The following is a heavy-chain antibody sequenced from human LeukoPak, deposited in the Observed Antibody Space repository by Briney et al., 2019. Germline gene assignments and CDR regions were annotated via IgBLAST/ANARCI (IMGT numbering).Heavy chain of an antibody. J-gene: IGHJ6*02. V-gene: IGHV3-11*01. D-gene: IGHD3-9*01. Sequence: GGSLRLSCAASGFTFSAYNMNWVRQAPGKGLEWVSYITNGGSTIHHADSVKGRFTISRDNAKKPLYLQMNSLRAEDTAVYYCARSIGLTGGGVDVWGQGTTVTVSS. CDR1: GFTFSAYN. CDR3: ARSIGLTGGGVDV. CDR2: ITNGGSTI.